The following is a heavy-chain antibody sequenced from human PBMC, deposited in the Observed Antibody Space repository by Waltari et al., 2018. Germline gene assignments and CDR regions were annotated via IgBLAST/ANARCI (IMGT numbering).Heavy chain of an antibody. CDR1: GGSISSGSYY. D-gene: IGHD2-2*01. CDR3: ARSPPAAISHWFDP. J-gene: IGHJ5*02. V-gene: IGHV4-61*02. CDR2: IYTSGST. Sequence: QVQLQESGPGLVKPSQTLSLTCTVSGGSISSGSYYWSWIRQPAGKGLEWIGRIYTSGSTNYNPSLKSRVTISVDTSKNQFSLKLSSVTAADTAVYYCARSPPAAISHWFDPWGQGTLVTVSS.